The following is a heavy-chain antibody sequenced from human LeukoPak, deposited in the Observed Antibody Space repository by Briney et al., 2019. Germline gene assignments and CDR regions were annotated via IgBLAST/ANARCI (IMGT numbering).Heavy chain of an antibody. Sequence: GASVKVSCKASGYTFTGYYMHWVRQAPGQGLEWVGWINPNSGGTNYAQKFQGRVTMTRDTSISTAYMELSRLRSDDTAVYYCARGYCSGGSCYSVYWGQGTLVTVSS. J-gene: IGHJ4*02. CDR1: GYTFTGYY. CDR2: INPNSGGT. CDR3: ARGYCSGGSCYSVY. D-gene: IGHD2-15*01. V-gene: IGHV1-2*02.